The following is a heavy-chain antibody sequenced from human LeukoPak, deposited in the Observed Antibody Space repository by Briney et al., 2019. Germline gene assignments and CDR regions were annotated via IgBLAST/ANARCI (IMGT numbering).Heavy chain of an antibody. Sequence: ASVKVSCKASGYTFTGYYMHWVRQAPGQGLEWMGWINPNSGGTNYAQKFQGRVTMTRDTSINTAYMELSRLRSDDTAVYYCARGGPGVVVVPAAHYYYYGMDVWGQGTTVTVSS. CDR1: GYTFTGYY. J-gene: IGHJ6*02. CDR2: INPNSGGT. CDR3: ARGGPGVVVVPAAHYYYYGMDV. D-gene: IGHD2-2*01. V-gene: IGHV1-2*02.